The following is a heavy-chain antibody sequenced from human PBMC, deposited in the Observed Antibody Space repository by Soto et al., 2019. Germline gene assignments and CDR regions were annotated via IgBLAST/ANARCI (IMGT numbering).Heavy chain of an antibody. V-gene: IGHV3-30*18. CDR1: GFTFSSYG. CDR2: ISYDGSNK. D-gene: IGHD3-3*01. Sequence: QVQLVESGGGVVQPGRSLRLSCAASGFTFSSYGMHWVRQAPGKGLEWVAVISYDGSNKYYADSVKGRFTISRDNSKNTLYLQMNSLRAEDTAVYYCAKIDYDFWSGYPHYYYYGMDVRGQGTTVTVSS. CDR3: AKIDYDFWSGYPHYYYYGMDV. J-gene: IGHJ6*02.